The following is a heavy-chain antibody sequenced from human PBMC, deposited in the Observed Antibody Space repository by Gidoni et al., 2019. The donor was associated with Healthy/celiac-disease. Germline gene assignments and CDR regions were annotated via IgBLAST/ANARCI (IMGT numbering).Heavy chain of an antibody. Sequence: EVQLVESGGVVVKPGGSLRLSCAATGFTFGDYALHWVRQAPGKGLEWVSLISWDCCSTYYADSVKGRFTISRDNSKNSLYLQMNSLRAEDTALYYCAKDMEITGTTPYYYYYGMDVWGQGTTVTVSS. CDR3: AKDMEITGTTPYYYYYGMDV. J-gene: IGHJ6*02. D-gene: IGHD1-7*01. CDR2: ISWDCCST. V-gene: IGHV3-43D*03. CDR1: GFTFGDYA.